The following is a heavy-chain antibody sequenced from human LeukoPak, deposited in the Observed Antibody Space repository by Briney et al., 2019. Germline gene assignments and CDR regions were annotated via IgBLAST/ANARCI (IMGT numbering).Heavy chain of an antibody. CDR1: GGSFSGYY. CDR2: INHSGST. V-gene: IGHV4-34*01. D-gene: IGHD3-22*01. CDR3: ARAYSGHDYYDSSGYYAY. J-gene: IGHJ4*02. Sequence: SETLSLTCAVYGGSFSGYYWSWIRQPPGKGLEWIGEINHSGSTNYNPSLKSRVTISVDTSKNQFSLKLSSVTAADTAVYYCARAYSGHDYYDSSGYYAYWGQGTLVTVSS.